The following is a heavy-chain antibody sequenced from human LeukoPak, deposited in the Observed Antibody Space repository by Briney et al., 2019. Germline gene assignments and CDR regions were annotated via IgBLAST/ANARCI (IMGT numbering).Heavy chain of an antibody. CDR2: VDPEDGET. J-gene: IGHJ4*02. D-gene: IGHD1-26*01. CDR3: ATGWEVGSGYFDY. CDR1: GYTFTDYY. Sequence: ASVKISCKVSGYTFTDYYMLWVQQAPGKGLKWMGLVDPEDGETIYAEKFQGRVTITADTSTDTAYMELSSLRSEDTAVYYCATGWEVGSGYFDYWGQGTLVTVSS. V-gene: IGHV1-69-2*01.